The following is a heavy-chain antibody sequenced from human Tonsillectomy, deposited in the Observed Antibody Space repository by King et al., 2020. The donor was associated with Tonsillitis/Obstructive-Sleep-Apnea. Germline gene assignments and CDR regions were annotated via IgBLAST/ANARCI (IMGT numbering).Heavy chain of an antibody. V-gene: IGHV3-7*04. Sequence: EVQLVESGGGLVQPGGSLRLSCAASGFTFSSYRMSWVRQAPGKGLEWGAKIKKDGSEKYKVDSVKGRLTISGDNAKNSLYLQMNSLRAEDTAVYYCARGWELLWALDYWGQGTLVTVSS. CDR3: ARGWELLWALDY. CDR2: IKKDGSEK. J-gene: IGHJ4*02. D-gene: IGHD1-26*01. CDR1: GFTFSSYR.